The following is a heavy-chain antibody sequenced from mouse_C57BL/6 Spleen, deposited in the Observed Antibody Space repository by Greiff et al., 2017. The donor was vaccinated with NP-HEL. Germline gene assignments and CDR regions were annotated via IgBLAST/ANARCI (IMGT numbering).Heavy chain of an antibody. CDR1: GYTFTSYW. V-gene: IGHV1-52*01. CDR2: IDPSDSET. CDR3: ARSITTVVATGGVDFDY. Sequence: VQLQQPGAELVRPGSSVKLSCKASGYTFTSYWMHWVKQRPIQGLEWIGNIDPSDSETHYNQKFKDKATLTVDKSSSTAYMQLSSLTSEDSAVYYCARSITTVVATGGVDFDYWGQGTTLTVSS. J-gene: IGHJ2*01. D-gene: IGHD1-1*01.